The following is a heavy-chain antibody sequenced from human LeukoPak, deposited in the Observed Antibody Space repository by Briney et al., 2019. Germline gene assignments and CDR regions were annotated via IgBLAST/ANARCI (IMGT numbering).Heavy chain of an antibody. V-gene: IGHV3-74*01. CDR2: INSDGSST. J-gene: IGHJ6*02. CDR1: GFTFSSYW. CDR3: ARMRVVAGTIGYGMDV. D-gene: IGHD6-19*01. Sequence: PGGSLRLSCAAAGFTFSSYWMHWVRQVPGKGPVWVSRINSDGSSTSYADSVKGRFTISRDNAKNTLYLQMNSLRAEDTAMYYCARMRVVAGTIGYGMDVWGQGTTVTVS.